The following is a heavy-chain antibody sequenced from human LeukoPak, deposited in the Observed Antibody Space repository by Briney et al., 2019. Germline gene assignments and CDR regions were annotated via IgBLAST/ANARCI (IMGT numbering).Heavy chain of an antibody. J-gene: IGHJ3*02. CDR2: INSDGSST. Sequence: GGSLRLSCTASGFTFGDYAMSWVRQAPGKGLVWVSRINSDGSSTSYADSVKGRFTISRDNAKNTLYLQMNSLRAEDTAVYYCARVYGPWDAFDIWGQGTMVTVSS. CDR3: ARVYGPWDAFDI. V-gene: IGHV3-74*01. CDR1: GFTFGDYA. D-gene: IGHD3-10*01.